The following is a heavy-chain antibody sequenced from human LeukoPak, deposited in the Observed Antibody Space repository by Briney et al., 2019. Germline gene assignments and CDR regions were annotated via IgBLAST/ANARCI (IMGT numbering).Heavy chain of an antibody. D-gene: IGHD2/OR15-2a*01. CDR1: GGAFNDYY. V-gene: IGHV4-34*01. J-gene: IGHJ4*02. Sequence: SETLSLTCAVEGGAFNDYYWSWVRQAPENGLEWIAEINQGGSTIYNPSLKNRVTMSIDTTRKHFSLQLASLTAADTAVYFCARRGIWIHWNFEYWGQGVLVTVSS. CDR2: INQGGST. CDR3: ARRGIWIHWNFEY.